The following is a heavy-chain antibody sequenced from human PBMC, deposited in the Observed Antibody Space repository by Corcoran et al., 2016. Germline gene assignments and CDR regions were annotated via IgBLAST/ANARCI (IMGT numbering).Heavy chain of an antibody. CDR2: IDWDDDK. J-gene: IGHJ4*02. CDR3: VRSDYYGSGSYYTPFDY. D-gene: IGHD3-10*01. CDR1: GFSLSTSGMC. V-gene: IGHV2-70*01. Sequence: QVTLRESGPALVKPTQTLTLTCTFSGFSLSTSGMCVSWIRQPPGKALEWLALIDWDDDKYYSTSLKTRLTTSKDTSKNQVVLTKTNMDPVDTAKYYCVRSDYYGSGSYYTPFDYWGQGTLVTVSS.